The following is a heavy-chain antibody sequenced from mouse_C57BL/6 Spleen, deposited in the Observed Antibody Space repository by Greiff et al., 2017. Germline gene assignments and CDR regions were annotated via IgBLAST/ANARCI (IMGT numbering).Heavy chain of an antibody. V-gene: IGHV1-52*01. CDR3: EREGVTTSLYCAMDY. J-gene: IGHJ4*01. Sequence: QVQLQQPGAELVRPGSSVKLSCKASGYTFTSYWMHWVQQRPIQGLEWIGNIDPSASETHYNQKFKDKATLTVAKSSSTAYMQLISLTAEDAAVYYCEREGVTTSLYCAMDYWGQGTSVTVSS. CDR2: IDPSASET. D-gene: IGHD2-3*01. CDR1: GYTFTSYW.